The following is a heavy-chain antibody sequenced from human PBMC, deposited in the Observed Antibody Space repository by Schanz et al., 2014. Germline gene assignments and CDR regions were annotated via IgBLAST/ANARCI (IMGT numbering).Heavy chain of an antibody. CDR3: ARSRSGFYFDY. Sequence: EVQLLESGGGLVQPGGSLRLSCLASGFAFSSYGMNWLRQAPGKGLEWVSYVSRSTPDIYYADSVKGRFTMSRDNAKNSVFLQMNSLRAEDTAVYYCARSRSGFYFDYWGQGTLVTVSS. CDR2: VSRSTPDI. J-gene: IGHJ4*02. V-gene: IGHV3-48*01. D-gene: IGHD1-26*01. CDR1: GFAFSSYG.